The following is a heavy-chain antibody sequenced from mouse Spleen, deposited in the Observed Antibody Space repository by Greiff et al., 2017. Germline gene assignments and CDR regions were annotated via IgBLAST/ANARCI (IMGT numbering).Heavy chain of an antibody. D-gene: IGHD3-3*01. CDR3: ARWGGTAMDY. CDR2: IYPGSGNT. CDR1: GFSFTSYY. J-gene: IGHJ4*01. Sequence: LQESGPELVKPGASVKISCKASGFSFTSYYIHWVKQRPGQGLEWIGWIYPGSGNTKYNEKFKGKATLTADTSSSTAYMQLSSLTSEDSAVYYCARWGGTAMDYWGQGTSVTVSS. V-gene: IGHV1-66*01.